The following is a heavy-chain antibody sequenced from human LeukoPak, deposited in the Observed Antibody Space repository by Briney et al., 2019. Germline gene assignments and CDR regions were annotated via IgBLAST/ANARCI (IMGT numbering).Heavy chain of an antibody. CDR1: GFTYDDYA. D-gene: IGHD3-22*01. Sequence: GRSLRLSCAASGFTYDDYAMFWVRQAPGKGLEWVSGISWDSYNICYAASVKGRFTISRDNAKNSLYLQMNSLRPEDTASYYCSRGNRDSSGFYFYYGMDVWGQGTTVTVSS. CDR2: ISWDSYNI. CDR3: SRGNRDSSGFYFYYGMDV. J-gene: IGHJ6*02. V-gene: IGHV3-9*01.